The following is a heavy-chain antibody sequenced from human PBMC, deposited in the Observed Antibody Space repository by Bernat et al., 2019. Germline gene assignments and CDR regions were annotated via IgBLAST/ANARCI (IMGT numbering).Heavy chain of an antibody. Sequence: QVQLQESGPGLVKPSRTLSLTCTVSGGSISSGDYYWSWIRQPPGKGLEWIGYIYYSGSTYYNPSLKSRVTISVDTSKNQFSLKLSSVTAADTAVYYCAREPLSSVVVIIGAFDIWGQGTMVTVSS. V-gene: IGHV4-30-4*01. CDR1: GGSISSGDYY. D-gene: IGHD3-22*01. CDR2: IYYSGST. CDR3: AREPLSSVVVIIGAFDI. J-gene: IGHJ3*02.